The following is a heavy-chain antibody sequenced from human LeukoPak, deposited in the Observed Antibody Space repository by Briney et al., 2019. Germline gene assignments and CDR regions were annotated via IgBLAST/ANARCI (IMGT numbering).Heavy chain of an antibody. CDR1: GGSISSGGYY. Sequence: SQTLSLTCTVSGGSISSGGYYWSWIRQPPGKGLEWIGYIYHSGSTYYNPSLKSRVTISVDTSKNQFSLKLSSVTAADTAVYYCARTRCTSISCLAHDAFDIWGQGTMVTVSS. CDR3: ARTRCTSISCLAHDAFDI. CDR2: IYHSGST. J-gene: IGHJ3*02. V-gene: IGHV4-30-2*01. D-gene: IGHD2-2*01.